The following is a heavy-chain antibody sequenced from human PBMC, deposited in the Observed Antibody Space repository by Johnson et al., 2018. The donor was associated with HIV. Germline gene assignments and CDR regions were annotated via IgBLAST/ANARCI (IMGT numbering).Heavy chain of an antibody. CDR1: GFTFSSYW. V-gene: IGHV3-30-3*01. CDR2: ISYDGSNK. J-gene: IGHJ3*02. CDR3: ARDPVWDAFDI. Sequence: QVQLVESGGGLAQPGGSLRLSCAASGFTFSSYWMAWVRQAPGKGLEWVAVISYDGSNKYYADSVKGRFTISRDNSKNTLYLQMNSLRAEDTAVYYCARDPVWDAFDIWGQGTMVTVSS.